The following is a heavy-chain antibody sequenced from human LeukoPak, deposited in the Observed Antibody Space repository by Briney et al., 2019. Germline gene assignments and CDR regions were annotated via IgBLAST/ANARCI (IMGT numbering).Heavy chain of an antibody. CDR3: AKAQRKFGIAAAFRVYYYYGMDV. V-gene: IGHV3-23*01. CDR1: GFTFSSYA. Sequence: GGSLRLSCAASGFTFSSYAMSWVRQAPGKGLEWVSAISGSGGSTYYADSVKGRFTISSDNSKNTLYLQMNSLRAEDTAVYYCAKAQRKFGIAAAFRVYYYYGMDVWGQGTTVTVSS. J-gene: IGHJ6*02. CDR2: ISGSGGST. D-gene: IGHD6-13*01.